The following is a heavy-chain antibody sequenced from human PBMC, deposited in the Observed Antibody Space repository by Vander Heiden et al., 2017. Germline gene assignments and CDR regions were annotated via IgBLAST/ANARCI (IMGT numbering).Heavy chain of an antibody. Sequence: QVQLMESGGGVVQPGRSLRLSCAASGFTFSSYGMHWVRQAPGKGLEWVAVIWYDGSNKYYADSVKGRFTISRDNSKNTLYLQMNSLRAEDTAVYYCARDYGDYIVATTYFDYWGQGTLGTVSS. CDR3: ARDYGDYIVATTYFDY. D-gene: IGHD5-12*01. CDR1: GFTFSSYG. CDR2: IWYDGSNK. J-gene: IGHJ4*02. V-gene: IGHV3-33*01.